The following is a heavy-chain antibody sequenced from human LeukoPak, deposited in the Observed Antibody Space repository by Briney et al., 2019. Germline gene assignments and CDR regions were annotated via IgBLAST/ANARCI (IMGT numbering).Heavy chain of an antibody. J-gene: IGHJ4*02. D-gene: IGHD3-10*01. CDR3: ARDVSGVDYFDY. V-gene: IGHV3-53*01. Sequence: PGGSLRLSCAVSGFAFSSNYMTWVRQAPGKGLEWVSVIYSGGSTYYADSVKGRFTISRDNSENTVYLQMSSLRAEDTAVYYCARDVSGVDYFDYWGQGTLVTVSS. CDR2: IYSGGST. CDR1: GFAFSSNY.